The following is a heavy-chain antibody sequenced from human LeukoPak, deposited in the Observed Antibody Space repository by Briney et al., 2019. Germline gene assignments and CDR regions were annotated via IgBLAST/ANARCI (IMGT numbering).Heavy chain of an antibody. D-gene: IGHD3-3*01. CDR1: GCTFTSYG. Sequence: ASVKVSCKASGCTFTSYGISWVRQAPGQGLEWMGWISAYNGNTNYAQKLQGRVTMTTDTSTSTAYMELRSLRSDDTAVYYCARGRNYDFWSYYMDVWGKGTTVTVSS. J-gene: IGHJ6*03. CDR2: ISAYNGNT. V-gene: IGHV1-18*01. CDR3: ARGRNYDFWSYYMDV.